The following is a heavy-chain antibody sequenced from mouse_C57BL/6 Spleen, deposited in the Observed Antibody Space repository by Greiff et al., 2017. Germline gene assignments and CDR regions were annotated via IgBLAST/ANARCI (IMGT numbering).Heavy chain of an antibody. V-gene: IGHV5-16*01. CDR2: INYDGSST. CDR3: AREDYDEGAMDY. J-gene: IGHJ4*01. D-gene: IGHD2-4*01. Sequence: EVKVVESEGGLVQPGSSMKLSCTASGFTFSDYYMAWVRQVPEKGLEWVANINYDGSSTYYLDSLKSRFIISRDNAKNILYLQMRSLKSEDTATYDCAREDYDEGAMDYWGQGTSVTVSS. CDR1: GFTFSDYY.